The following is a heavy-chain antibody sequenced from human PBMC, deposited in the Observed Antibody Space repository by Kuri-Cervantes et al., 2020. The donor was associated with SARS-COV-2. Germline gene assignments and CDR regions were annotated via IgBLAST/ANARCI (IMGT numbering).Heavy chain of an antibody. V-gene: IGHV1-69*05. CDR2: IIPIFGTA. J-gene: IGHJ4*02. D-gene: IGHD6-19*01. CDR3: ARALKGKQWLVRYYFDY. CDR1: GGTFSSYA. Sequence: SVKVSCKASGGTFSSYAISWVRQAPGQGLEWMGGIIPIFGTANYAQKFQGRVTMTRNTSISTAYMELSSLRSEDTAVYYCARALKGKQWLVRYYFDYWGQGTLVTVSS.